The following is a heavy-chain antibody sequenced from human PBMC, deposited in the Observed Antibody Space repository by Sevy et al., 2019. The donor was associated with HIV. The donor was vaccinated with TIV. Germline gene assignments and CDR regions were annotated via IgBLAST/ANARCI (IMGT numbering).Heavy chain of an antibody. V-gene: IGHV3-15*01. CDR3: TTDTGISDYDFWSGRDDTFDN. D-gene: IGHD3-3*01. CDR1: GFTFSNAW. Sequence: GGSLRLSCAASGFTFSNAWMSWVRQAPGKGLEWVGRIKSKTDGGTTDDAAPVKGRFTISTDESKNTLYLQMNSLKTEDTALYYCTTDTGISDYDFWSGRDDTFDNWGQGTMVTVSS. J-gene: IGHJ3*02. CDR2: IKSKTDGGTT.